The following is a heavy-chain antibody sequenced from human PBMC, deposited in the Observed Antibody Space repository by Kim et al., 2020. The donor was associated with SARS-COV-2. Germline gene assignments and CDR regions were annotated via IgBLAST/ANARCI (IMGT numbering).Heavy chain of an antibody. D-gene: IGHD4-17*01. Sequence: LETLSLTCTVSGGSVSSGSYYWSWIRQPPGKGLEWIGYIYYSGSTNYNPSLKSRVTISVDTSKNQFSLKLSSVTAADTAVYYCAREPSYGDYFDYWGQGTLVTVSS. V-gene: IGHV4-61*01. CDR2: IYYSGST. CDR3: AREPSYGDYFDY. CDR1: GGSVSSGSYY. J-gene: IGHJ4*02.